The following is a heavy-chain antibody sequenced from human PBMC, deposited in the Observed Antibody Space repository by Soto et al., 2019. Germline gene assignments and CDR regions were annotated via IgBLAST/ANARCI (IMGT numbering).Heavy chain of an antibody. CDR2: INSDGSST. D-gene: IGHD4-17*01. J-gene: IGHJ6*02. Sequence: PGGSLRLSCAASGFTFSSYWMHWVRQAPGKGLVWVSRINSDGSSTSYADSVKGRFTISRDNAKNTLYLQMNSLRAEDTAVYYCARDPTGPTVVTPTDYGMDVWGQGTTVTVSS. V-gene: IGHV3-74*01. CDR3: ARDPTGPTVVTPTDYGMDV. CDR1: GFTFSSYW.